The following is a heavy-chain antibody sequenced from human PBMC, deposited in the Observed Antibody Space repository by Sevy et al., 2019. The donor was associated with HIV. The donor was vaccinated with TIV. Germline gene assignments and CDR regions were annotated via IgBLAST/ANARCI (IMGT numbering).Heavy chain of an antibody. CDR3: ARELEYSSPYYFDY. J-gene: IGHJ4*02. D-gene: IGHD6-6*01. CDR1: GYTFTSYG. CDR2: ISAYNGNT. V-gene: IGHV1-18*01. Sequence: ASVKVSCKASGYTFTSYGISWVRQAPGQGLEWMGWISAYNGNTNYAQKLQGRVTITTDTSTSTAYMELRSLRSDDTAVYYCARELEYSSPYYFDYWGQGTLVTVSS.